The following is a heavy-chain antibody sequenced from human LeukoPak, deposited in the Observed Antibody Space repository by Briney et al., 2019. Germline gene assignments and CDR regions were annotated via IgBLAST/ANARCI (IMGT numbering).Heavy chain of an antibody. V-gene: IGHV3-30-3*01. D-gene: IGHD2-2*01. CDR2: ISYDGNTK. J-gene: IGHJ4*02. Sequence: GGSLRLSCAASGLSFSNYAMHWVRQAPGKGLDWVTVISYDGNTKYYADSVKGRFTISRDNSKNTLFLQMNSLRAEDTAVYYSASPGGYCSSATCYLFDYWGQGTLVTVSS. CDR3: ASPGGYCSSATCYLFDY. CDR1: GLSFSNYA.